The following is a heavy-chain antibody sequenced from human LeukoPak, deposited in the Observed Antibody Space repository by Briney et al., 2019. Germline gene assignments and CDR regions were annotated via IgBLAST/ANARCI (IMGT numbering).Heavy chain of an antibody. J-gene: IGHJ4*02. Sequence: GGSLRLSCTASGFTFSSYGMHWVRQAPGKGLEWVAVIQYDGNNKHYVDSVQGRFTISRDNSKNTLYLQMNSLRPEDTAVYYCAKERYSSSSLFAITPFGYWGQGSLVTVSS. CDR3: AKERYSSSSLFAITPFGY. V-gene: IGHV3-30*02. D-gene: IGHD6-13*01. CDR1: GFTFSSYG. CDR2: IQYDGNNK.